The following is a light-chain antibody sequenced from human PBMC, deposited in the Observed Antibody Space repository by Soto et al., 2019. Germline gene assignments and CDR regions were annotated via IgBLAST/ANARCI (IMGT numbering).Light chain of an antibody. CDR2: AVS. V-gene: IGLV2-14*03. Sequence: QSVLTQPASVSGSPGQSITISCTGTSSDVGNYDYVSWYQQYPGKAPKLMIYAVSRRPSGVSNRFSDSKSGNTASLTISGLQAEDEADYYCTSYTPSSTYVFGTGTKLTVL. J-gene: IGLJ1*01. CDR3: TSYTPSSTYV. CDR1: SSDVGNYDY.